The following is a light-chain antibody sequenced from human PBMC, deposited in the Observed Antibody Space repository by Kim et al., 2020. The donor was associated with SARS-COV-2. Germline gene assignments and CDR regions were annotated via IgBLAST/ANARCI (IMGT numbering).Light chain of an antibody. Sequence: PGQRVNISCSGSSSNIGSNYVYWYQQLPGTAPKLLIYRNNQRPSGVPDRFSGSKSGTSASLAISGLRSEDEADYYCAAWDDSLSGLFGGGTKLTVL. CDR1: SSNIGSNY. V-gene: IGLV1-47*01. CDR2: RNN. J-gene: IGLJ3*02. CDR3: AAWDDSLSGL.